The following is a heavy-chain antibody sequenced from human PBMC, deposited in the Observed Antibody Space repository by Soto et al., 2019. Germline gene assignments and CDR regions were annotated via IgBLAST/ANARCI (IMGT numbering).Heavy chain of an antibody. J-gene: IGHJ4*02. CDR3: ARPLAWQLVEGSSFYFDY. CDR2: ISASGGST. CDR1: GFNFNYYA. D-gene: IGHD3-10*01. Sequence: GESLKISCAASGFNFNYYAMSWVRQAPGKVLECVSAISASGGSTIYADSVRGRFTISSANSKNTKSLPMNSLRAEDTAYYYCARPLAWQLVEGSSFYFDYWGQGIQVTVCS. V-gene: IGHV3-23*01.